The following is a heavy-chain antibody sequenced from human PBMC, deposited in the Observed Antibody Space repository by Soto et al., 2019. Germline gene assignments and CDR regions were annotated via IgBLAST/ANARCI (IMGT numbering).Heavy chain of an antibody. CDR1: GFTFSNAW. D-gene: IGHD4-17*01. J-gene: IGHJ2*01. V-gene: IGHV3-15*07. Sequence: EVQLVESGGGLVKPGGSLRLSCAASGFTFSNAWMNWVRQAPGKGLEWVGRIKSKTDGGAPDYAAPVKGRFTISRDDSKNTLYLQMNSLKTEDTAVYYCTTDTYGDYYWYFDLWGRGTLVTVSS. CDR3: TTDTYGDYYWYFDL. CDR2: IKSKTDGGAP.